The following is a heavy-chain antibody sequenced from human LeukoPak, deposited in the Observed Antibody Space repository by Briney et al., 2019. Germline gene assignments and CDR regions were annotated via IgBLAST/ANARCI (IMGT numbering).Heavy chain of an antibody. V-gene: IGHV3-23*01. Sequence: PGGSLRLSCAAFGFTFSGDAMSGVRPAPGKGREGGSAISGSGGSTYYADSVKGRFTISRHHSKNTLYLQMNSLRAEDTAVYYCAKDFRGPDGYRGEAFDIWGEGPMVTVSS. CDR3: AKDFRGPDGYRGEAFDI. CDR2: ISGSGGST. J-gene: IGHJ3*02. CDR1: GFTFSGDA. D-gene: IGHD3-10*01.